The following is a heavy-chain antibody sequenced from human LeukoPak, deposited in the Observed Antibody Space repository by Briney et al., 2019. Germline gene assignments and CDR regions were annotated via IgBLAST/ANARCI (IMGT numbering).Heavy chain of an antibody. J-gene: IGHJ6*03. CDR2: MNPNSGNT. CDR3: FTMITGYYYMDV. Sequence: GASVKVSCKASGYTFTSYDINWVRQATGQGLEWMGWMNPNSGNTGYAQKFQGRVTITRNTSISTAYMELSSLRSEDTAVYYCFTMITGYYYMDVWGQGTLVTVSS. D-gene: IGHD3-22*01. CDR1: GYTFTSYD. V-gene: IGHV1-8*03.